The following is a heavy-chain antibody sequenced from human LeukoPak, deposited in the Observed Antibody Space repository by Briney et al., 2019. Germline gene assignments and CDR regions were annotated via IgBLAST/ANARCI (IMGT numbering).Heavy chain of an antibody. J-gene: IGHJ6*02. CDR3: ARLRNDFWSGFTYDFGVDV. Sequence: PSETLSLTCGVYGGSFSGYYWSWIRQPPGKGLEWIGDINHSGSTTYNPSLKSRVTISLDTSMTQFSLKLTFVTAADTAVYYCARLRNDFWSGFTYDFGVDVWGHGTTVTVSS. D-gene: IGHD3-3*01. CDR1: GGSFSGYY. CDR2: INHSGST. V-gene: IGHV4-34*01.